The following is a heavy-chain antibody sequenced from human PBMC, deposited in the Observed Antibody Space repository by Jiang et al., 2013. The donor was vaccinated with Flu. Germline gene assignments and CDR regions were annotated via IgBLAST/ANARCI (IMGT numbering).Heavy chain of an antibody. CDR1: GFSLSTTAVG. CDR2: IYWDDSK. D-gene: IGHD2-8*01. Sequence: KPTQTLTLTCSFSGFSLSTTAVGVGWIRQPPGKALEWLALIYWDDSKYYSPSLKNRITITKDSSKNQVVLTMTNVDPVDTATYYCAHDSPLVSVSLFDYVGPGNLVTVSS. J-gene: IGHJ4*02. V-gene: IGHV2-5*02. CDR3: AHDSPLVSVSLFDY.